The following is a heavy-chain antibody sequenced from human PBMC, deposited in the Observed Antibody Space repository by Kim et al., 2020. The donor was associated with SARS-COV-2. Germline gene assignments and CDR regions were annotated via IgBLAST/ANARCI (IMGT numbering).Heavy chain of an antibody. CDR2: ITGDGGGT. V-gene: IGHV3-43*02. Sequence: GGSLRLSCAASGFTFDDDYVMHWVRQAPGKGLEWVSLITGDGGGTYYADSVKGRFTISRDKNKNSLYLQMNSLTTEDSALYYCARDFTLVHIGAGYWGQG. D-gene: IGHD2-8*02. CDR1: GFTFDDDYV. J-gene: IGHJ4*02. CDR3: ARDFTLVHIGAGY.